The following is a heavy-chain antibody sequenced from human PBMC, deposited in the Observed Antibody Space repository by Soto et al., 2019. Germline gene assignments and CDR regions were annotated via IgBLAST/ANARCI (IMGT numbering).Heavy chain of an antibody. D-gene: IGHD6-13*01. V-gene: IGHV1-3*01. CDR2: INAGNGNT. CDR1: GYSCSSYA. CDR3: ARVQQEARQRGYYYGMDV. J-gene: IGHJ6*02. Sequence: EXSVKVSCSASGYSCSSYAMHWGRQAPGQRLEWMGWINAGNGNTKYSQKFQGRVTITRDTSASTAYMELSSLRSEDTAVYYCARVQQEARQRGYYYGMDVWGQGTTVTVSS.